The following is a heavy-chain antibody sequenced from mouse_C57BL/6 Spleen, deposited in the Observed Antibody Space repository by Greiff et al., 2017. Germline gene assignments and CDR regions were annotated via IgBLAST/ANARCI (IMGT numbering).Heavy chain of an antibody. D-gene: IGHD2-2*01. CDR1: GYAFSSSW. Sequence: VHLVESGPELVKPGASVKISCKASGYAFSSSWMNWVKQRPGKGLEGIGRIYPGDGDTNYNGKFKGKATLTADKSSSTAYMQLSSLTSEDSAVYFCAREDGYAWFAYWGQGTLVTVSA. J-gene: IGHJ3*01. CDR2: IYPGDGDT. CDR3: AREDGYAWFAY. V-gene: IGHV1-82*01.